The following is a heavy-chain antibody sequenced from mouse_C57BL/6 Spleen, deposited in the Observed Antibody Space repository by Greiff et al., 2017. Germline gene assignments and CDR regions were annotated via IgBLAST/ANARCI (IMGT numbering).Heavy chain of an antibody. CDR1: GYTFTSYW. J-gene: IGHJ2*01. V-gene: IGHV1-64*01. D-gene: IGHD1-1*01. CDR2: IHPNSGST. CDR3: ARSLITTVAFDY. Sequence: VQLQQPGAELVKPGASVKLSCKASGYTFTSYWMHWVKQRPGQGLEWIGMIHPNSGSTNYNEKFKSKATLTVDKSSSTAYMQLSSLTSEDSAVYYCARSLITTVAFDYWGQGTTLTVSS.